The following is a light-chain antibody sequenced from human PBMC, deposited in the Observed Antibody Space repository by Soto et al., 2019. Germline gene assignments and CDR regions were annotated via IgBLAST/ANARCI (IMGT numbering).Light chain of an antibody. Sequence: DIVLTQSPGTLSLSPGERATLSCRASQSVSSSYLAWYQQKPGQAPRLLIYGASSRATGIPDRFSGSGSRTDFTLTISRLEPEDFAVYYCQQYGSSPRTFGQGTKVDIK. CDR2: GAS. CDR3: QQYGSSPRT. J-gene: IGKJ1*01. CDR1: QSVSSSY. V-gene: IGKV3-20*01.